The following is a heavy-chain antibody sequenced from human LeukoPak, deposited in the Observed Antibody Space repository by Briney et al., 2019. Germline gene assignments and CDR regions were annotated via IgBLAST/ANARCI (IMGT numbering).Heavy chain of an antibody. Sequence: PGRSLRLSCAASGFTFSTYGMHWVRQAPGKGLEWVAVIWFDGSNKYYSDSVRGRFTISRDNSRNTLYLQMGSLRADDTAVYYCARAVGPFDFWGQEPWSPSPQ. D-gene: IGHD3-16*01. V-gene: IGHV3-33*01. J-gene: IGHJ4*01. CDR1: GFTFSTYG. CDR3: ARAVGPFDF. CDR2: IWFDGSNK.